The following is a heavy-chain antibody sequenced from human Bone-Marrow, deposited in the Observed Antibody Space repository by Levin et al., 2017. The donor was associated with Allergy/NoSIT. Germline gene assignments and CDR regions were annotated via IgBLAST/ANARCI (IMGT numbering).Heavy chain of an antibody. D-gene: IGHD2-2*01. CDR3: GWYQLLH. J-gene: IGHJ4*02. V-gene: IGHV3-15*01. Sequence: GGSLRLSCAASGFTFSNAWMNWVRQAPGKGLEWVGRIKGKTDGGTADYAAPVKDRFTISRDDSRNTLYLQMNSLKTEDTAVYYCGWYQLLHWGQGTLVTVSS. CDR1: GFTFSNAW. CDR2: IKGKTDGGTA.